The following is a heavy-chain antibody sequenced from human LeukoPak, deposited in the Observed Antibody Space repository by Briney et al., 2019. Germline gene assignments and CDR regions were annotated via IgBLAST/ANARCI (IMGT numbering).Heavy chain of an antibody. CDR2: IYYSGST. V-gene: IGHV4-39*07. J-gene: IGHJ5*02. CDR3: ARAIDTVRGNWFDP. Sequence: SETLSLTCTVSGGSISSSSYYWGWIRQPPGKGLEWIGSIYYSGSTYYNPSLKSRVTISVDTSKNQFSLKLSSVTAADTAVYYCARAIDTVRGNWFDPWGQGTLVTVSS. D-gene: IGHD3-10*01. CDR1: GGSISSSSYY.